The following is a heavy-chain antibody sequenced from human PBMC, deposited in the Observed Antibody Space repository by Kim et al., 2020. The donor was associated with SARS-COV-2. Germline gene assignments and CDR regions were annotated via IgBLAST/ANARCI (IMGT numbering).Heavy chain of an antibody. J-gene: IGHJ6*02. CDR2: ISHDGGTK. D-gene: IGHD5-18*01. Sequence: GGSLRLSCAASGFTFSDYAMHWVRQAPGKGLEWVAVISHDGGTKYYAASVRGRFTTSRDTSKNTLFLQMNSLRAEDTALYYCARTRGTAMVPYYYGMDVWGQGTTVTVSS. V-gene: IGHV3-30*03. CDR1: GFTFSDYA. CDR3: ARTRGTAMVPYYYGMDV.